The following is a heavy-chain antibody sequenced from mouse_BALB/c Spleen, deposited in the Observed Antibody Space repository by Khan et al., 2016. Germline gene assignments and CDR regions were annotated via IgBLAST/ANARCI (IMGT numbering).Heavy chain of an antibody. CDR1: GYRFSSYW. J-gene: IGHJ3*01. Sequence: VQLQESGAELMKPGASVKISCKATGYRFSSYWIQWVKQRPGHGPEWIGEILPGSDNTNYNENFKGKATFTADTSSNTAYMQLSSLTSEDSAVYYCARENPLAYWGQGTLVTVSA. CDR2: ILPGSDNT. CDR3: ARENPLAY. V-gene: IGHV1-9*01.